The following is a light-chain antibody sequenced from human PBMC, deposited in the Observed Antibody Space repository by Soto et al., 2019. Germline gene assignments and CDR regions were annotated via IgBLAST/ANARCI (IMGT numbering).Light chain of an antibody. Sequence: EIVLTQSPGTLSLSPGERATLNCRASQSVRSSYLAWYQQQPGQAPRLLIHGASRRATGIPDRFSGSGSGTDFTLPSNGLEPEDFAVYFCQQYDDMWTFGQGTKVEIK. J-gene: IGKJ1*01. CDR2: GAS. V-gene: IGKV3-20*01. CDR1: QSVRSSY. CDR3: QQYDDMWT.